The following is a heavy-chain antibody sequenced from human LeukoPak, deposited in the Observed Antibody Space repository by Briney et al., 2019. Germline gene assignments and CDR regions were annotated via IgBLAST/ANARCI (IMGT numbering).Heavy chain of an antibody. D-gene: IGHD3-22*01. V-gene: IGHV4-59*01. CDR1: GGSISSYY. Sequence: PSETLSLTCTVSGGSISSYYWSCLRQPPGKGLEWIGYIYYSGSTNYNPSLKSRVNISVDTSKNQFSLKLSSVTAADTAVYYCARGADSSGYYSIFYFDYWGQGTLVTVSS. CDR3: ARGADSSGYYSIFYFDY. J-gene: IGHJ4*02. CDR2: IYYSGST.